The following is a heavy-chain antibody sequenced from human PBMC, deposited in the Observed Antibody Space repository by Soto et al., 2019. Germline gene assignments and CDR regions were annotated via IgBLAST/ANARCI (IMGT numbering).Heavy chain of an antibody. CDR2: IYYSGST. D-gene: IGHD1-1*01. CDR3: ARQWGTDAFDI. V-gene: IGHV4-59*08. CDR1: GGSISSYY. J-gene: IGHJ3*02. Sequence: SETLSLTCTVSGGSISSYYWSWIRQPPGKGLEWIGYIYYSGSTNYNPSLKSRVTISVDTSKNQFSLKLSSVTAADTAVYYCARQWGTDAFDIWGQGTMVTVPS.